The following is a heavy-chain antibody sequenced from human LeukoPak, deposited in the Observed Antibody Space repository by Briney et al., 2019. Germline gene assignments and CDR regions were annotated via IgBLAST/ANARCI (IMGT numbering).Heavy chain of an antibody. D-gene: IGHD5-12*01. CDR3: ARGQYSGYDPRAYYFDY. CDR1: GGTFSSYA. CDR2: IIPILGIA. Sequence: GASVKVSCKASGGTFSSYAISWVRQAPGQGLEWMGRIIPILGIANYAQKFQGRVTITADKSTSTAYMELSSLRSEDTAVYYCARGQYSGYDPRAYYFDYWGQGTLVTVSS. V-gene: IGHV1-69*04. J-gene: IGHJ4*02.